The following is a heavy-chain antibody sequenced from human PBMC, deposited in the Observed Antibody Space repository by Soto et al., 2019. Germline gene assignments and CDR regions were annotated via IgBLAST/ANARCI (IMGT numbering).Heavy chain of an antibody. CDR1: GFTFSSYA. CDR3: AKDFTHPFDY. V-gene: IGHV3-23*01. J-gene: IGHJ4*02. Sequence: EVQLLESGGGLVQPGGSLRLSCAASGFTFSSYAMSWVRQGPGKGLGWVSAISGSGDSTYYADSVKGRFTISRDNSKNTLHLQMNSLRADDTAVYYCAKDFTHPFDYWGQGTVVTVSS. CDR2: ISGSGDST.